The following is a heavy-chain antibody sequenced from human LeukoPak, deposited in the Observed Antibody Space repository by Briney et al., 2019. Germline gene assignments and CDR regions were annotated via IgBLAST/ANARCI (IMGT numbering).Heavy chain of an antibody. V-gene: IGHV4-59*08. CDR2: IYSSGSA. CDR1: GSSINNNF. D-gene: IGHD3-22*01. CDR3: ARHRDYYDT. J-gene: IGHJ4*01. Sequence: SETLSLTSTVSGSSINNNFWTWIRQPPGKGLEWIGYIYSSGSANYNPSLKSRVIISGDTSKNQISLKLTSVTAADTAVYFCARHRDYYDTWGHGTLVAVSS.